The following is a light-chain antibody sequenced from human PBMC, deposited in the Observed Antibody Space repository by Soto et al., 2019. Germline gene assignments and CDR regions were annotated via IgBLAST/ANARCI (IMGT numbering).Light chain of an antibody. Sequence: VLTQSPASLSVSPGQTATLSCRASQSVGSAFGWYQQKHGQAPRLLIYGASTRAAGIPARFRGGGSGADFTLTITSLQSEDFAIYYCQQYNAWPITFGQGTRLEI. CDR1: QSVGSA. CDR3: QQYNAWPIT. J-gene: IGKJ5*01. V-gene: IGKV3-15*01. CDR2: GAS.